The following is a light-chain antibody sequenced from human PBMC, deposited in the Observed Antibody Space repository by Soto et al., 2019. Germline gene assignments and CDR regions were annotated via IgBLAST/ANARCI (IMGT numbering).Light chain of an antibody. CDR1: SSDIGGYDF. Sequence: QSVLTQPPSASESPGQAVTISCTGTSSDIGGYDFVSWYQVRPGEAPQLIIYNVNGRPSGVPRRFSGSKSGNTASLTVSGLQAVDEADYYCSSYSDTNIYVFGTGTKVTVL. J-gene: IGLJ1*01. CDR2: NVN. V-gene: IGLV2-8*01. CDR3: SSYSDTNIYV.